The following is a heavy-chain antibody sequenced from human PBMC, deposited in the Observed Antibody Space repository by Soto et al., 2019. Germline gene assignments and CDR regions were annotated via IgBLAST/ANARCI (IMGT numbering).Heavy chain of an antibody. CDR3: AKDPGGSSSWYFDY. J-gene: IGHJ4*02. CDR1: GFTFDDYA. Sequence: GGSLRLSCAASGFTFDDYAMHWVRQAPGKGLEWVSGISWNSGSIGYADSVKGRFTISRDNAKNSLYLQMNSLRAEDTALYYCAKDPGGSSSWYFDYWGQGTLVTVSS. D-gene: IGHD6-13*01. CDR2: ISWNSGSI. V-gene: IGHV3-9*01.